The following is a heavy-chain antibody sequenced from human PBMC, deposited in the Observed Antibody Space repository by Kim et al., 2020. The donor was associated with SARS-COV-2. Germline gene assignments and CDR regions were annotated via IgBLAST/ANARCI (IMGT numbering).Heavy chain of an antibody. CDR2: IIPIFGTA. D-gene: IGHD3-10*01. V-gene: IGHV1-69*13. Sequence: SVKVSCKASGGTFSSYAISWVRQAPGQGLEWMGGIIPIFGTANYAQKFQGRVTITADESTSTAYMELSSLRSEDTAVYYCARFYGSGSYYNVYYYYGMDVWGQGTTVTVSS. J-gene: IGHJ6*02. CDR3: ARFYGSGSYYNVYYYYGMDV. CDR1: GGTFSSYA.